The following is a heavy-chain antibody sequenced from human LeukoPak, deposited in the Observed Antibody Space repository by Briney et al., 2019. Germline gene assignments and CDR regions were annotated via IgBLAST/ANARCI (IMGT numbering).Heavy chain of an antibody. J-gene: IGHJ2*01. CDR2: ISTSGDGT. D-gene: IGHD1-26*01. V-gene: IGHV3-23*01. CDR1: GFTFSSHG. CDR3: AKNLSGSGAYSWYFDL. Sequence: PGGSLRLSCAASGFTFSSHGMSWVRQTPGKGLEWVSSISTSGDGTVYADSVKGRVTISRDNSKNTLYLQMNSLRAEDTAVYSCAKNLSGSGAYSWYFDLWGRGTLVTVSS.